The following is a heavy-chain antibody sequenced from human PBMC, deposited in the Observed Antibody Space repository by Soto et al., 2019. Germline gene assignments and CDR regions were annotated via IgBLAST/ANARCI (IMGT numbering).Heavy chain of an antibody. Sequence: QVQLVESGGGVVQPGRSLRLSCAASGFTFSDRAMHWVRQAPGKGREWLAIIWSDGSEKFYAGSVKGRFTISRANSKNTVYLQMKTLSAADTAMYYCARALFPDVDIYAMDVWGQGTAVTVSS. J-gene: IGHJ6*02. CDR1: GFTFSDRA. CDR2: IWSDGSEK. CDR3: ARALFPDVDIYAMDV. V-gene: IGHV3-33*01. D-gene: IGHD2-2*03.